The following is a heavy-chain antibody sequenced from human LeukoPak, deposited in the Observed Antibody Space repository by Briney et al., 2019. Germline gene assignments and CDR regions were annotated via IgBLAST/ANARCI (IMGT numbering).Heavy chain of an antibody. Sequence: GASVKVSCKASGGTFSSYAISWVRQAPGQGLEWMGRIIPILGIANYAQKFQGRVTMTRNTSISTAYMELSSLRSEDTAVYYCARLLGDYVWGSYRYFDYWGQGTLVTVSS. CDR1: GGTFSSYA. CDR3: ARLLGDYVWGSYRYFDY. CDR2: IIPILGIA. D-gene: IGHD3-16*02. J-gene: IGHJ4*02. V-gene: IGHV1-69*04.